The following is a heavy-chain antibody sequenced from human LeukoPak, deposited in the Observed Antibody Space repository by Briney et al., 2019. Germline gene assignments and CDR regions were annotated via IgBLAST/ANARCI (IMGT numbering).Heavy chain of an antibody. V-gene: IGHV3-7*01. CDR1: GFTFSSYW. D-gene: IGHD2-2*02. J-gene: IGHJ3*02. Sequence: PGGSLRLSCAASGFTFSSYWMSWVRQAPGKGLEWVANIKQDGSEKYYVDSVKGRFTISRDNAKNSLYLQMNSLRAEDTAVYYCARVGCSSTSRYTRAFDIWGQGTMVTVSS. CDR2: IKQDGSEK. CDR3: ARVGCSSTSRYTRAFDI.